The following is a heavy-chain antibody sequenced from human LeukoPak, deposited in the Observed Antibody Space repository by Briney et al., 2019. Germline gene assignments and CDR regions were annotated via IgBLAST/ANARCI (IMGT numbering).Heavy chain of an antibody. V-gene: IGHV3-48*01. CDR2: ISSSSSTI. J-gene: IGHJ4*02. CDR3: AKLREDNSYVPYFDY. CDR1: GFTFSSYS. D-gene: IGHD5-18*01. Sequence: GGSLGLSCAASGFTFSSYSMNWVRQAPGKGLEWVSYISSSSSTIYYADSVKGRFTISRDNSKNTLYLQMNSLRAEDTAVYYCAKLREDNSYVPYFDYGAREPWSPSPQ.